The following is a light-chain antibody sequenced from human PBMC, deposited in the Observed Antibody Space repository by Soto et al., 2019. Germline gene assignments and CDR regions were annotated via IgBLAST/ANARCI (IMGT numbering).Light chain of an antibody. J-gene: IGKJ4*01. CDR1: QTISNW. V-gene: IGKV1-5*03. Sequence: DIQMTQSPSTLSASVGDRVTITCRASQTISNWLAWYQQKPGKAPNLLIYTASNLNSGVPSRFSGSGSGTEFPLTISSLLPDDFATYYCQQYDSYSGLTFGGGTKVEIK. CDR2: TAS. CDR3: QQYDSYSGLT.